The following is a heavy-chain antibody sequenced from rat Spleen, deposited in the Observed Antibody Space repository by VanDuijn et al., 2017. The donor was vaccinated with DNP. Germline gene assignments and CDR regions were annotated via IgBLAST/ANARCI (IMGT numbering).Heavy chain of an antibody. D-gene: IGHD1-9*01. CDR2: IWSNGNT. CDR1: EFSLTTFV. V-gene: IGHV2-13*01. J-gene: IGHJ2*01. Sequence: QVQLKESGPGLVQPSQTLSLTCTVSEFSLTTFVFHWVSQPPGKGLEWMGVIWSNGNTNYNSALKSRLSISRDTSKSQVFLKMNSLQTEDTAIYYCTRAGYYGNTYPFDHWGQGVMVTVSS. CDR3: TRAGYYGNTYPFDH.